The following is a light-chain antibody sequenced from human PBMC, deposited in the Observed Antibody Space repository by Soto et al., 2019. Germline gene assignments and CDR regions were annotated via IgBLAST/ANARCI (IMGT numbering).Light chain of an antibody. V-gene: IGLV2-11*01. Sequence: QSALTQPRSVSGFPGQSVTISCTGTSSDVGGYNYVSWYQQHPGKAPKLMIYDVSKRPSGVPDRFSGSKSGNTASLTISGLQAEDEADYYCCSYAGSYTHVFGTGTKVTVL. CDR3: CSYAGSYTHV. CDR1: SSDVGGYNY. J-gene: IGLJ1*01. CDR2: DVS.